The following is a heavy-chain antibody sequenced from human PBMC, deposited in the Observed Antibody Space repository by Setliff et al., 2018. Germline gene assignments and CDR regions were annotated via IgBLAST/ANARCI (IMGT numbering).Heavy chain of an antibody. Sequence: SVKVSCKASGYTFTSYGFSWVRQAPGQGLEWMGWISVYNGKTKYAQKFQGRVTMTTDTSTRTAYMEVTSLRSDDTAVYYCAAEKFPGDWGDYWGQGTLVTVSS. CDR1: GYTFTSYG. J-gene: IGHJ4*02. V-gene: IGHV1-18*01. D-gene: IGHD2-21*01. CDR2: ISVYNGKT. CDR3: AAEKFPGDWGDY.